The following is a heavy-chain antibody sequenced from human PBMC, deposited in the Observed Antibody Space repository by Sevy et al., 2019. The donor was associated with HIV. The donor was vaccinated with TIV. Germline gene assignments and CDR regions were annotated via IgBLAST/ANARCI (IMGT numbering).Heavy chain of an antibody. Sequence: ASVKFSCKASGYTFTGYYVHWVRQAPGQGLEWMGWINPNNGGTYFAKKFQDSVTLTTDTSVNTAYMELRSLTFDDTAIYYCARMGDYSDSSGYYPLKFWGQGTLVTVSS. V-gene: IGHV1-2*02. D-gene: IGHD3-22*01. CDR2: INPNNGGT. CDR1: GYTFTGYY. CDR3: ARMGDYSDSSGYYPLKF. J-gene: IGHJ4*02.